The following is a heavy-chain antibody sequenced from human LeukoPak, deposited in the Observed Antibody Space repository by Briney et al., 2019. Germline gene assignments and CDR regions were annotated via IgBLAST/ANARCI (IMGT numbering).Heavy chain of an antibody. CDR1: GFTFSSYA. D-gene: IGHD2-8*02. CDR3: ARDATRTGDYFDY. V-gene: IGHV3-30-3*01. J-gene: IGHJ4*02. Sequence: GGSLRLSCAASGFTFSSYAMHWVRQAPGKGLKWVAVISYEGGNKYYADSVKGRFTISRDNSKNTLYLQMNSLRAEDTAVYYCARDATRTGDYFDYWGQGTLVTVSS. CDR2: ISYEGGNK.